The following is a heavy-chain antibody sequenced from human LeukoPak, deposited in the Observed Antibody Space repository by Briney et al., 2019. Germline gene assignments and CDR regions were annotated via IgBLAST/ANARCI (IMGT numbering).Heavy chain of an antibody. V-gene: IGHV1-18*04. J-gene: IGHJ4*02. CDR1: GYTFTAYF. Sequence: ASVKVSCRASGYTFTAYFIYWVRQAPGQGLEWMAWISANNGETRYAQNLQGRVTMTTDISTSTAYMELRSLRSDDTAVYYCARVPPSAHQMLSSDYWGQGTQVTVSS. CDR2: ISANNGET. D-gene: IGHD2-2*01. CDR3: ARVPPSAHQMLSSDY.